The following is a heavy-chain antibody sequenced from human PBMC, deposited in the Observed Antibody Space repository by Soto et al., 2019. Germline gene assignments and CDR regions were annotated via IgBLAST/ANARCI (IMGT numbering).Heavy chain of an antibody. CDR1: GYTFTGYY. CDR3: ARGPDLMMVRGVKTSTGYFDL. V-gene: IGHV1-2*02. J-gene: IGHJ2*01. Sequence: GASVKVSCKASGYTFTGYYMHWVRQAPGQGLEWMGWINPNSGGTNYAQKFQGRVTMTRDTSISTAYMELSRLRSDDTAVYYCARGPDLMMVRGVKTSTGYFDLWGRGTLVTVSS. D-gene: IGHD3-10*01. CDR2: INPNSGGT.